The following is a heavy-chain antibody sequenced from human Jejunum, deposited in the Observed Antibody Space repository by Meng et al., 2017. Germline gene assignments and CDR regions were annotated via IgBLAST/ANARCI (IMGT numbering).Heavy chain of an antibody. CDR2: INTRTSNT. Sequence: QEQSGPSRGKATEPWASVRVSCEGSGYTVSYYWRFRVRQAGGQGVEWMERINTRTSNTIYTQKCHGRVTIATDKSISTVKMELSAVGSADTDVYYCARELISYAFDYWGQGSLVTVSS. CDR1: GYTVSYYW. V-gene: IGHV1-2*02. D-gene: IGHD1-26*01. CDR3: ARELISYAFDY. J-gene: IGHJ4*02.